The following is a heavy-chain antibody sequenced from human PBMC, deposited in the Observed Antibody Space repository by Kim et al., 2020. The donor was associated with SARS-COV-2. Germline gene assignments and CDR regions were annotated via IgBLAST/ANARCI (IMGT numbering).Heavy chain of an antibody. J-gene: IGHJ6*02. CDR1: GFTFSSYA. Sequence: GGSLRLSCAASGFTFSSYAMSWVRQAPGKGLEWVSAISGSGGSTYYADSVKGRFTISRDNSKNTLYLQMNSLRAEDTAVYYCAKGVRGYSYGLRYYGMDVWGQGTTVTVSS. CDR2: ISGSGGST. V-gene: IGHV3-23*01. D-gene: IGHD5-18*01. CDR3: AKGVRGYSYGLRYYGMDV.